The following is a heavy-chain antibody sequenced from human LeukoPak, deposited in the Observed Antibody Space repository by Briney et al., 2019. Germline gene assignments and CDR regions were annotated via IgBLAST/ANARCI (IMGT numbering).Heavy chain of an antibody. CDR1: GFTFSSYE. CDR3: AGYCSSTSCYRVDIVATSSVY. J-gene: IGHJ4*02. D-gene: IGHD2-2*01. Sequence: PGGSLRLSCAASGFTFSSYEMNWVRQAPGKGLEWVSYISSSGSTIYYADSVKGRFTISRDNAKNSLYLQMNSLRAEDTAVYYCAGYCSSTSCYRVDIVATSSVYWGQGTLVTVSS. CDR2: ISSSGSTI. V-gene: IGHV3-48*03.